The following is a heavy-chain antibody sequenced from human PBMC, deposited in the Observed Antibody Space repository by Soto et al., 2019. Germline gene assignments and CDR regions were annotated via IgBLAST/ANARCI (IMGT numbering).Heavy chain of an antibody. CDR3: AFLDSGYYRTARFDP. D-gene: IGHD5-12*01. Sequence: PGGSLRLSCVASGFTLSGYAMHWVRQAPGKGLEWVALISSDGSNQYYADSVKGRFTISRDNSRSTLYLQVSRLRPEDTAVYYCAFLDSGYYRTARFDPWGQGSLVPVSS. J-gene: IGHJ5*02. CDR1: GFTLSGYA. V-gene: IGHV3-30-3*01. CDR2: ISSDGSNQ.